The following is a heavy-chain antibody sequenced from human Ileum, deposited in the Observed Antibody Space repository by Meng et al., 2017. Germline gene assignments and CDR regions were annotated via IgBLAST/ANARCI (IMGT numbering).Heavy chain of an antibody. V-gene: IGHV3-21*01. CDR1: GFTFSSYS. CDR3: ARFPSLGYCSGGSCYSESPSDY. Sequence: GESLKISCAASGFTFSSYSMNWVRQAPGKGLEWVSSISSSSSYIYYADSVKGRFTISRVNAKNSLYLQMNSLRAEDTAVYYCARFPSLGYCSGGSCYSESPSDYWGQGTLVTVSS. D-gene: IGHD2-15*01. CDR2: ISSSSSYI. J-gene: IGHJ4*02.